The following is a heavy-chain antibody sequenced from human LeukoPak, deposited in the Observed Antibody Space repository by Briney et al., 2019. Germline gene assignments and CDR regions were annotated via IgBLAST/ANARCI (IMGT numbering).Heavy chain of an antibody. J-gene: IGHJ3*02. CDR3: ARLPIIVVVVEGAFDI. CDR2: INHSGST. CDR1: GGSFSGYY. V-gene: IGHV4-34*01. Sequence: SETLSLTCAVYGGSFSGYYWSWIRQPPGKGLEWIGEINHSGSTNYNPSLKSRVTISVDKSKNQFSLKLSSVTAADTAVYYCARLPIIVVVVEGAFDIWGQGTMVTVSS. D-gene: IGHD3-22*01.